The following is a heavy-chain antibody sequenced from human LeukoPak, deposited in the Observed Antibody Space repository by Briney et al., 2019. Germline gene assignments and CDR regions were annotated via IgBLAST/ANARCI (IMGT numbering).Heavy chain of an antibody. J-gene: IGHJ1*01. CDR1: GFTFSSYS. V-gene: IGHV3-21*01. Sequence: GGSLRLSCAASGFTFSSYSMNWVRQAPGKGLESVSSISSSSYIYYADSVKGRFTISRDNAKNSLYLQMNSLRAEDTAVYYCARAGIVVVPAAIQDWGQGTLVTVSS. D-gene: IGHD2-2*01. CDR3: ARAGIVVVPAAIQD. CDR2: ISSSSYI.